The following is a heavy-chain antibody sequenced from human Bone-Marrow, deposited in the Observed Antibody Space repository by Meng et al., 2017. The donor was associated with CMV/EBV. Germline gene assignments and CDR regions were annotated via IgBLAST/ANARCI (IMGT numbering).Heavy chain of an antibody. CDR1: GGTFSSYA. CDR3: ARDRRFQFYGMDV. J-gene: IGHJ6*02. V-gene: IGHV1-69*05. Sequence: SVNVSCKASGGTFSSYAISWVRQAPGQGLEWMGGVIPIFGTANYAQKFQGRVTITTDESTSTAYMELSSLRSEDTAVYYCARDRRFQFYGMDVWGQGTTVTVSS. CDR2: VIPIFGTA. D-gene: IGHD3-3*01.